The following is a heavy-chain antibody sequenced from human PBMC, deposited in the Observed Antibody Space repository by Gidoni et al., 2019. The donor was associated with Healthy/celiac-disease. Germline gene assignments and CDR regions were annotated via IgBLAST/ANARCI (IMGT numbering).Heavy chain of an antibody. D-gene: IGHD3-9*01. V-gene: IGHV3-48*03. J-gene: IGHJ6*02. CDR3: ARGPVTPGLLRYFDLTQYGMDV. CDR2: ISSSGSTI. CDR1: GFTFSSYE. Sequence: EVQLVESGGGLVQPGGSLRLSCAASGFTFSSYEMNWVRQAPGKGLEWVSYISSSGSTIYYADSVKGRFTISRDNAKNSLYLQMNSLRAEDTAVYYCARGPVTPGLLRYFDLTQYGMDVWGQGTTVTVSS.